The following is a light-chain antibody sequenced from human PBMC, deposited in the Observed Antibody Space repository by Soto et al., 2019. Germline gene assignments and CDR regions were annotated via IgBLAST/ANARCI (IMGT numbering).Light chain of an antibody. V-gene: IGKV3-15*01. J-gene: IGKJ4*01. CDR2: GAS. CDR3: QQYDNWPPLT. Sequence: EIVMTQSPATLSVSRGERATLSCRASQSVSSNLVWYQQKPGQAPRLLIYGASTRATGVPARFSGSGSGTEFTLTISSLQSEDFAVYYCQQYDNWPPLTFGGGTKVEIK. CDR1: QSVSSN.